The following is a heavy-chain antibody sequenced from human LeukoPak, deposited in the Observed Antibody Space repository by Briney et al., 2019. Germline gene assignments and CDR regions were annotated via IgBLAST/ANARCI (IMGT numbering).Heavy chain of an antibody. V-gene: IGHV3-23*01. CDR2: ITSGGST. CDR3: AKDVNYYGPGSLDY. J-gene: IGHJ4*02. Sequence: GGSLRLSCAASGFTFSNYAMNWVRQAPGKGLEWVSVITSGGSTYYADSVKGRFTVSRDNSKNTLYLQMNSLRAEDTAVYYCAKDVNYYGPGSLDYWGQGTLVTVSS. D-gene: IGHD3-10*01. CDR1: GFTFSNYA.